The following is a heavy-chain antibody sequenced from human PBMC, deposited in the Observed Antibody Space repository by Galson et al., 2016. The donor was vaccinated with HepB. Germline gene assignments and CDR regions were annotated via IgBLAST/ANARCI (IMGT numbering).Heavy chain of an antibody. CDR1: GYNFNGYW. J-gene: IGHJ5*02. D-gene: IGHD2-15*01. Sequence: QSGAEVTKPGESLKISCKGSGYNFNGYWIAWVRQMPGKGLEWMGIIYPGDSDTRYSPSFEGQVTISVDKSISTAYLQWSRLRASDTAIYYCARQRTHYCTGVSCYSLNPWGQGTLVTVSS. CDR2: IYPGDSDT. CDR3: ARQRTHYCTGVSCYSLNP. V-gene: IGHV5-51*01.